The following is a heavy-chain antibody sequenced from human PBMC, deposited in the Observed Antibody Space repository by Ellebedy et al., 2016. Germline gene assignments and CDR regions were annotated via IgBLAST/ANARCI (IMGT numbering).Heavy chain of an antibody. CDR1: GYSFSTYW. Sequence: GESLKISXKGSGYSFSTYWIAWVRQMPGKGLEWMGIIYPGDSDTRYSPSFQGQVTISADKSISTAYLQWSSLKASDTAMYYCARRLWSGYYCDYWGQGTLVTVSS. J-gene: IGHJ4*02. CDR3: ARRLWSGYYCDY. V-gene: IGHV5-51*01. D-gene: IGHD3-3*01. CDR2: IYPGDSDT.